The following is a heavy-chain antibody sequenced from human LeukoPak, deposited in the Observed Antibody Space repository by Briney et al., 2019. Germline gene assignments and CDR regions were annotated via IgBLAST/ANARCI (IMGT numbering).Heavy chain of an antibody. Sequence: HGESLQISCKGSGYSFTSYWIGWVRQLPGKGLEWMGIIYPGDSDTRYSPSLQGQVTISADKSISTAYLQWSSLKASDTAMYYCARQSSTSSWYGNYYGMDVWGQGTTVTVSS. V-gene: IGHV5-51*01. CDR1: GYSFTSYW. CDR3: ARQSSTSSWYGNYYGMDV. CDR2: IYPGDSDT. D-gene: IGHD6-13*01. J-gene: IGHJ6*02.